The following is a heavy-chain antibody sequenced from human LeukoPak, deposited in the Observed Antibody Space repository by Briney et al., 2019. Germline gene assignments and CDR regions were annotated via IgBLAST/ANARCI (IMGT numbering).Heavy chain of an antibody. CDR3: ARGTRRYGSGGSCYSG. CDR1: GGTFSSYA. CDR2: IIPIFGTA. Sequence: SVKVSCKASGGTFSSYAISWVRQAPGQGLEWMGRIIPIFGTANYAQTFQGRVTNTTAESTTTAYMELTILRSEDTAGHSCARGTRRYGSGGSCYSGWGQGTLVTVSP. V-gene: IGHV1-69*05. J-gene: IGHJ4*02. D-gene: IGHD2-15*01.